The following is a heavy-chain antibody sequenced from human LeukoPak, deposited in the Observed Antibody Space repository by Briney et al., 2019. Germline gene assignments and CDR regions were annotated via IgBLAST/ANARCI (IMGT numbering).Heavy chain of an antibody. V-gene: IGHV4-59*08. CDR1: GGSISNYY. CDR3: ARLVVGSGSYYPYYYYGMDV. Sequence: SETLSLTCTVSGGSISNYYWSWIRQPPGKGLEWVGSIYYSGSTNYNPSLKSRVTISVDTSKNQFSLKLSSVTAADTAVYYCARLVVGSGSYYPYYYYGMDVWGQGTTVTVSS. CDR2: IYYSGST. D-gene: IGHD3-10*01. J-gene: IGHJ6*02.